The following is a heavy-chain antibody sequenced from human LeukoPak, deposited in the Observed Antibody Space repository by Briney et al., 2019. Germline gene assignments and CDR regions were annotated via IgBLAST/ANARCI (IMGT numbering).Heavy chain of an antibody. Sequence: GGSLRLSCAASGFTFSRYWMSWVRQAPGKGLEWVANIKQDGSEKYYVDSVKGRFTISRDNAKNSLYVEMNSLKAEDTAVYYCVRVTECSSSSCYNVAEYFQHWGQGTLVTVSS. D-gene: IGHD2-2*02. J-gene: IGHJ1*01. CDR3: VRVTECSSSSCYNVAEYFQH. V-gene: IGHV3-7*01. CDR1: GFTFSRYW. CDR2: IKQDGSEK.